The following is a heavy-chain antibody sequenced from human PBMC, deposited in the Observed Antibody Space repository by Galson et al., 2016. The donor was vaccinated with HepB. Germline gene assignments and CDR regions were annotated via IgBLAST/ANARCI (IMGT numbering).Heavy chain of an antibody. CDR3: ASGIAVTTSNSFWYFDL. Sequence: SLRLSCAASGFTFSSYAMTWVRQAPGEGLDWVSTISGSGDETNYADYVKGRFTFSRDNSKNMLYLQMTSLRAEDTAVYYCASGIAVTTSNSFWYFDLWGRGTLVTVSS. CDR2: ISGSGDET. V-gene: IGHV3-23*01. J-gene: IGHJ2*01. CDR1: GFTFSSYA. D-gene: IGHD3-10*01.